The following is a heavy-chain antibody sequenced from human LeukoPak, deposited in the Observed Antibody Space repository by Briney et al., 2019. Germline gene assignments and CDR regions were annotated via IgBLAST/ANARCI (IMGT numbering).Heavy chain of an antibody. Sequence: SETLSLTCTVSGDSISSSSYGWGWIRQPPGKGLEWIGSMYYSGSTYYNPSLKSRVTISVDTSKNQFSLKLSSVTAADTAVYYCARVVTMIGRYYYYMDVWGKGTTVTVSS. V-gene: IGHV4-39*01. CDR2: MYYSGST. CDR3: ARVVTMIGRYYYYMDV. D-gene: IGHD3-22*01. CDR1: GDSISSSSYG. J-gene: IGHJ6*03.